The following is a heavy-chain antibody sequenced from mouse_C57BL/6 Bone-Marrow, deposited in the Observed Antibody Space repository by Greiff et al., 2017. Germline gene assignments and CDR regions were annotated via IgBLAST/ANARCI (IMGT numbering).Heavy chain of an antibody. V-gene: IGHV1-85*01. CDR3: ARDYGSSYWYFDV. J-gene: IGHJ1*03. D-gene: IGHD1-1*01. CDR1: GYTFTSYD. Sequence: QVQLKQSGPELVKPGASVKLSCKASGYTFTSYDINWVKQRPGQGLEWIGWLYPRDGSTKYNEKFKGKATLTVDTSSSTAYIELHRLTSEDSAVYFCARDYGSSYWYFDVWGTGTTVTVSS. CDR2: LYPRDGST.